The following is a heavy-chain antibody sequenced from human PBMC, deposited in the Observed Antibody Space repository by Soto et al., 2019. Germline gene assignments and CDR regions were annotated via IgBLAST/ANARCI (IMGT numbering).Heavy chain of an antibody. CDR2: IYYSGST. J-gene: IGHJ4*02. V-gene: IGHV4-31*01. D-gene: IGHD6-19*01. Sequence: QVQLQESGPGLVKPSQTLSLTCTVSGGSISSGGYYWSWIRQHPGKGLEWIGYIYYSGSTYYNPSLKSLVTISVDTSKNQFSLKLSSVTAADTAVYYCASGRGGGWFQIAYYFDYWGQGTLVTVSS. CDR3: ASGRGGGWFQIAYYFDY. CDR1: GGSISSGGYY.